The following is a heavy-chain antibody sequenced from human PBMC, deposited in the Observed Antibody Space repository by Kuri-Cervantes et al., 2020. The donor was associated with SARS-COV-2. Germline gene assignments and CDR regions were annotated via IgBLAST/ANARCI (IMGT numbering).Heavy chain of an antibody. CDR1: GFTFSSYG. CDR3: ARALPVWRSSSLRGPGNWFDP. D-gene: IGHD6-13*01. CDR2: ISGSGGST. Sequence: GGSLRLSCAASGFTFSSYGMHWVRQAPGKGLEWVSAISGSGGSTYYADSVKGRFTISRDNSKNTLYLQMNSLRSEDTAVYYCARALPVWRSSSLRGPGNWFDPWGQGTLVTVSS. V-gene: IGHV3-23*01. J-gene: IGHJ5*02.